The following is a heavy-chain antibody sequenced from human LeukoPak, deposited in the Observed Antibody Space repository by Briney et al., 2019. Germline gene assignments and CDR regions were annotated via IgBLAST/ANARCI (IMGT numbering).Heavy chain of an antibody. CDR2: INHSGST. V-gene: IGHV4-34*01. D-gene: IGHD3-10*01. CDR1: GGSFSGYY. CDR3: ASPGSGRHAFDI. J-gene: IGHJ3*02. Sequence: SETLSLTCAVYGGSFSGYYWSWIRQPPGKGLEWIGEINHSGSTNYNPSLKGRVTISVDTSKNQFSLKLSSVTAADTAVYYCASPGSGRHAFDIWGQGTMVTVSS.